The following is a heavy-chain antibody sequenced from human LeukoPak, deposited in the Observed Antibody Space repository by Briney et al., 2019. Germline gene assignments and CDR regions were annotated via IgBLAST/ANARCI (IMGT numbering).Heavy chain of an antibody. D-gene: IGHD1-26*01. CDR2: VHYSGTA. CDR3: ARTRVPGSYSPKGPFDY. V-gene: IGHV4-59*12. Sequence: SETLSLTCTVSDGSITNDDWSWVRQPPGKGLEFIGHVHYSGTANYKPSLRSRVTISINTSKTQFSLKVSSVTAADTAVYYCARTRVPGSYSPKGPFDYWGQGTLVTVSS. J-gene: IGHJ4*02. CDR1: DGSITNDD.